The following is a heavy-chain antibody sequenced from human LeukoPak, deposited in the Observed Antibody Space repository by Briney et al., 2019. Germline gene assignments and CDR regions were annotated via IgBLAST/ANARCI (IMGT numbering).Heavy chain of an antibody. CDR2: INHSGST. CDR1: GGSFSGYY. D-gene: IGHD2-15*01. J-gene: IGHJ4*02. Sequence: PSETLSLTCAVYGGSFSGYYWSWIRQPPGKGLEWIGEINHSGSTNYNPSLKSRVTISVDTSKNQFSLKLSSVTAADTAVYYCARGRRDAGVVVVAAQGDYWGQGTLVTVSS. CDR3: ARGRRDAGVVVVAAQGDY. V-gene: IGHV4-34*01.